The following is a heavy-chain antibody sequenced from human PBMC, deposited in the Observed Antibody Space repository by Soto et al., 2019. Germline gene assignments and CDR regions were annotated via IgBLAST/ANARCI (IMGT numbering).Heavy chain of an antibody. CDR2: ISSGSDTI. CDR1: GFTFSSYT. V-gene: IGHV3-48*02. D-gene: IGHD6-19*01. J-gene: IGHJ4*02. Sequence: GGSLRLSCAASGFTFSSYTMNWVRQAPGKGLEYISYISSGSDTIYNADNVKGRFTISRDNAMNSLYLQMNSLRDEDTAVYYCARVRSGWYYFDYWGQGTLVTVSS. CDR3: ARVRSGWYYFDY.